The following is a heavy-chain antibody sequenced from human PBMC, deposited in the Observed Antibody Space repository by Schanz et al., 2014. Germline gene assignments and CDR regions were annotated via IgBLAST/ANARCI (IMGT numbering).Heavy chain of an antibody. CDR3: ARDEGKDGYNLAFDV. J-gene: IGHJ3*01. V-gene: IGHV3-23*04. Sequence: VQVVESGGGVVQPWRSLRLSCAASGFTFSSYAMSWVRQAPGKGLEWVSAISGSGGDTYYADSVKGRFTISRDNSKNMVFLQMNSLRVEDTAIYYCARDEGKDGYNLAFDVWGQGTLVTVSS. D-gene: IGHD5-12*01. CDR1: GFTFSSYA. CDR2: ISGSGGDT.